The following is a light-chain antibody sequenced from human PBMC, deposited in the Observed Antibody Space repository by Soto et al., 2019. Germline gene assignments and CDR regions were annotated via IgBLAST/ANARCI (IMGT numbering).Light chain of an antibody. Sequence: QSVLTQPRSVSGSPGQSVTISCTGTSSDVGGYNYVSWYQHHPGRAPKLIIYDVTQRPSGIPDRFSGSKSGSTASLTISGLQSEDEADYYCSSYTSTTTLVFGTGTKVTVL. CDR1: SSDVGGYNY. V-gene: IGLV2-11*01. CDR2: DVT. CDR3: SSYTSTTTLV. J-gene: IGLJ1*01.